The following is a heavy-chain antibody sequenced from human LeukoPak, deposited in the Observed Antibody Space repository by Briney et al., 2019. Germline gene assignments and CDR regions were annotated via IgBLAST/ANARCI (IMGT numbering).Heavy chain of an antibody. CDR2: ISSSGGNK. CDR1: GFPFTSYA. Sequence: PGGSLLLSCAASGFPFTSYAMGWVRPAPGKGLEWVSTISSSGGNKYYADSVNGRFTISRYNSKNTLYLQMNTLRGDDTAVYSCAKKRPNDYPFDYWGQGTLVTVSS. V-gene: IGHV3-23*01. D-gene: IGHD4-11*01. J-gene: IGHJ4*02. CDR3: AKKRPNDYPFDY.